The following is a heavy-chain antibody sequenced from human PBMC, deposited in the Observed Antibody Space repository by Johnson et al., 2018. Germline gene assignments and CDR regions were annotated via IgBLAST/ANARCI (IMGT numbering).Heavy chain of an antibody. Sequence: QVQLVESGGGVVQPGRSLRLSCAASGFTFSSYGIHWVRQAPGKGLEWVAVISYDGTKKYYADSVKGRFAISRDNSKNTLYLQVNSLRTEDTAVYYCAKDLGRGDWYGGDYFYGLDVWGQGTTVTVSS. CDR2: ISYDGTKK. D-gene: IGHD6-19*01. CDR1: GFTFSSYG. J-gene: IGHJ6*02. V-gene: IGHV3-30*18. CDR3: AKDLGRGDWYGGDYFYGLDV.